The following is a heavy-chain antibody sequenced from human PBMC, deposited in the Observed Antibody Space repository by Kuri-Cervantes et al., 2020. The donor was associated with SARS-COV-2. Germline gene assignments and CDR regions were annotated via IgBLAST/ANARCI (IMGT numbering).Heavy chain of an antibody. Sequence: GSLRLSCTVSGGSISSYYWSWIRQPAGKGLEWIGRIYTSGSTNYNPSLKSRVTMSVDTSKNQFSLKLSSVTAADTAVYYCARWDNWDGVYWGQGTLVTVSS. CDR3: ARWDNWDGVY. V-gene: IGHV4-4*07. J-gene: IGHJ4*02. CDR2: IYTSGST. D-gene: IGHD1-1*01. CDR1: GGSISSYY.